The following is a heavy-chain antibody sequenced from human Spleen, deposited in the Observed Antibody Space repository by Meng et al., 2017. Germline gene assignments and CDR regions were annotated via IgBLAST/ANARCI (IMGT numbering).Heavy chain of an antibody. D-gene: IGHD1-26*01. CDR3: ARMGATPFTY. J-gene: IGHJ4*02. CDR2: MNPDSGKT. V-gene: IGHV1-8*01. Sequence: QVQRVQSGAEVKKPGASVKVSCKASGYTFTNYDITWVRQATGQGLEWMGWMNPDSGKTGYSQRFQGRITMTRDTAISTAYMELSSLTSEDTAVYYCARMGATPFTYWGQGTLVTVAS. CDR1: GYTFTNYD.